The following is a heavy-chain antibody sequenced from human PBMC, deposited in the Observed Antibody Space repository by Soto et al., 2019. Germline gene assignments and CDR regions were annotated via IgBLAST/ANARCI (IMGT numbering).Heavy chain of an antibody. CDR1: GFTFSSYS. CDR2: LSSSSSYI. D-gene: IGHD3-22*01. Sequence: GGSLRLSCAASGFTFSSYSMNWVRQAPGKGLEWVSSLSSSSSYIDYADSVKGRFTISRDNAKNSLYLQMNSLRAEDTAVYYCARGYHYYDSSGYDKWDAFDIWGQGTMVTV. CDR3: ARGYHYYDSSGYDKWDAFDI. V-gene: IGHV3-21*01. J-gene: IGHJ3*02.